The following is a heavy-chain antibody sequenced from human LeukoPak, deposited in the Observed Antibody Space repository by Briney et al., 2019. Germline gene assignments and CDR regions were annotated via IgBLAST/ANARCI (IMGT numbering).Heavy chain of an antibody. CDR2: ISSSSSTI. J-gene: IGHJ4*02. D-gene: IGHD3-22*01. CDR3: ARGQAYYYDSSGYSNFDY. CDR1: GFTFSGYS. Sequence: GGSLRLSCAASGFTFSGYSMNWVRQAPGKGLEWVSYISSSSSTIYYADSVKGRFTISRDNAKNSLYLQMNSLRAEDTAVYYCARGQAYYYDSSGYSNFDYWGQGTLVTVSS. V-gene: IGHV3-48*04.